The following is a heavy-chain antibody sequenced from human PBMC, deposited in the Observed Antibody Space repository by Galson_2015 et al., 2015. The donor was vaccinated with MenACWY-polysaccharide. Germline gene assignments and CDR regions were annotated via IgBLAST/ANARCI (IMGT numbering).Heavy chain of an antibody. D-gene: IGHD3-3*01. V-gene: IGHV3-53*01. J-gene: IGHJ2*01. CDR2: IYSGGST. CDR3: ARGFASGYHYWYFDL. Sequence: SLRLSCAASGFTFSTYWMHWVRQAPGKGLVWVSVIYSGGSTYYADSVKGRFTISRDNSKNTLYLQMNSLRAEDTAVYYCARGFASGYHYWYFDLWGRGTLVTVSS. CDR1: GFTFSTYW.